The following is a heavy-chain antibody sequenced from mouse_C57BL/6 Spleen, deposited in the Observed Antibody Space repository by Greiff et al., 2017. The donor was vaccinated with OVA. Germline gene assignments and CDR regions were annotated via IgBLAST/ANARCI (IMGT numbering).Heavy chain of an antibody. D-gene: IGHD1-1*01. J-gene: IGHJ2*01. CDR3: ARGGNYFDY. CDR2: IYPGSGNT. CDR1: GYTFTDYY. V-gene: IGHV1-76*01. Sequence: QVQLQQSGAELVRPGASVKLSCKASGYTFTDYYINWVKQRPGQGLEWIARIYPGSGNTYYNEKFKGKATLTAEKSSSTAYMQLSSLTSEDSALYFCARGGNYFDYWGQGTTLTVSS.